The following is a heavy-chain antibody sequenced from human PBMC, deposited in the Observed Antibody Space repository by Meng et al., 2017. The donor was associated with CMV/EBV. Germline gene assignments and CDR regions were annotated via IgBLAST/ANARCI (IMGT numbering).Heavy chain of an antibody. CDR1: GYTLTELS. J-gene: IGHJ4*02. D-gene: IGHD6-19*01. Sequence: ASVKVSCKVSGYTLTELSMHWVRQAPGKGLEWMGGFDPEDGETIYAQKFQGRVTMTEDTSTDTAYMELSSLRSEDTDVDYCATTTTAVAGIIRWWGQGTMVTVSS. V-gene: IGHV1-24*01. CDR3: ATTTTAVAGIIRW. CDR2: FDPEDGET.